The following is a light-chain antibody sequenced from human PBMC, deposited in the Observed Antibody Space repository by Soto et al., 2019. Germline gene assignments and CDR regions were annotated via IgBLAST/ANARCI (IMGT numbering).Light chain of an antibody. Sequence: VVLTQSPGTLSLSPGDTATLSCRASQSVSGTYLAWYQQKPSQAPRLLIYDASSRTTGIPDRFSGSGSGTDFTLTINRLEPEDFAVYYCHLYGNSLYTFGQGTKVDIK. J-gene: IGKJ2*01. CDR1: QSVSGTY. CDR2: DAS. CDR3: HLYGNSLYT. V-gene: IGKV3-20*01.